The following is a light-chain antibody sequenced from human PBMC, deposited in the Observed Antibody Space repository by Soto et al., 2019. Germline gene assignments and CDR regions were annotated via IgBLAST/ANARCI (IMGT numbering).Light chain of an antibody. J-gene: IGKJ1*01. CDR3: QQYNSYPWT. V-gene: IGKV3-15*01. CDR2: GAS. CDR1: LSVSVY. Sequence: PGERATLSCRTSLSVSVYLDWYQQKPGQAPRLLIYGASTRATGIPARFSGSGSGTEFTLTINSLQPDDFATYYCQQYNSYPWTFGQGTKVDIK.